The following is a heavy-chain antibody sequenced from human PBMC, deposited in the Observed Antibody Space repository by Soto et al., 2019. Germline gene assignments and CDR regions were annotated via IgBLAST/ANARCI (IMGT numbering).Heavy chain of an antibody. D-gene: IGHD1-26*01. CDR2: LTWHSDTI. Sequence: DVQLVESGGGLVKPGRSLRLSCAASGFTFDYFAMHWVRQVPGKGLEWVSGLTWHSDTIIYSDSVKGRFTISRDNPKNSLFLQMNSLRPEDTALYYCAKDPRPCIQYYFTSWRRGTLVTVSS. V-gene: IGHV3-9*01. CDR3: AKDPRPCIQYYFTS. CDR1: GFTFDYFA. J-gene: IGHJ1*01.